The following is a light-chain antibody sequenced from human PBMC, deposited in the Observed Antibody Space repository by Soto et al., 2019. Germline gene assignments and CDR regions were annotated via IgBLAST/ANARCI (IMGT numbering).Light chain of an antibody. CDR1: SIGVGGYNY. Sequence: QSALTQPPSASGSLGQSVTISCTGTSIGVGGYNYVSWHQQHPGKAPKVMIYEVTKRPPGVPDRFSGSKSGNTASLTVSGLQAEDEADYYCSSFAGGGNPVLLGGGTKLTVL. CDR2: EVT. V-gene: IGLV2-8*01. CDR3: SSFAGGGNPVL. J-gene: IGLJ2*01.